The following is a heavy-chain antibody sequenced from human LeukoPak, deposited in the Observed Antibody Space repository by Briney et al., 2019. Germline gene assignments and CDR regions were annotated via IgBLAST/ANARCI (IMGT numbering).Heavy chain of an antibody. CDR2: IYYSGST. V-gene: IGHV4-59*01. D-gene: IGHD3-22*01. Sequence: MTSETLSLTCTVSGGSISSYYWSWIRQPPGKGLEWIGYIYYSGSTNYNPSLKSRVTISVDTSKNQFSLKLSSVTAADTAVYYRARAPSHYDSSGYYYPSWFDPWGQGTLVTVSS. CDR1: GGSISSYY. CDR3: ARAPSHYDSSGYYYPSWFDP. J-gene: IGHJ5*02.